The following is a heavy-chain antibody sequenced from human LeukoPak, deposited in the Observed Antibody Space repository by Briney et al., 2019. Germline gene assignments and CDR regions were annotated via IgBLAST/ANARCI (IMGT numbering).Heavy chain of an antibody. CDR2: ISAYNGNT. D-gene: IGHD4-23*01. V-gene: IGHV1-18*01. J-gene: IGHJ6*03. CDR3: ARDGASEDGGYYYYYMDV. Sequence: ASVKVSCKASGYTFTSYGISWVRQAPEQGLEWMGWISAYNGNTNYAQKLQGRVAMTTDTSTSTAYMELRSLRSDDTAVYYCARDGASEDGGYYYYYMDVWGKGTTVTVSS. CDR1: GYTFTSYG.